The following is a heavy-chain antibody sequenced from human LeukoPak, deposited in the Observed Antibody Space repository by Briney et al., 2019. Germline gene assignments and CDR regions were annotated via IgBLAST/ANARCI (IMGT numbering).Heavy chain of an antibody. D-gene: IGHD3-16*01. V-gene: IGHV1-69-2*01. J-gene: IGHJ5*02. CDR2: VDPEDGET. Sequence: ASVKVSCKVSGYTFTDFYMHWVQQAPGKGLEWMGRVDPEDGETKYADKFQGRLTITADTSTDTVYMELTSLRSEDTAIYYCTTIRVRDTSGGWVDPWGQGTLVTVSS. CDR3: TTIRVRDTSGGWVDP. CDR1: GYTFTDFY.